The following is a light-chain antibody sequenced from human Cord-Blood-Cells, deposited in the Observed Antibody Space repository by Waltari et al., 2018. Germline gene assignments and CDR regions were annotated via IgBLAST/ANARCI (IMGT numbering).Light chain of an antibody. Sequence: DIQMPQSPSSLSASVGDRVTITWQASQDISNYLNWYQQKPGKAPKLLIYDASNLETGVPSRFSGSGSGTDFTFNISSLQPEDIATYYCQQYDNLPLTFGGGTKVEIK. CDR2: DAS. V-gene: IGKV1-33*01. J-gene: IGKJ4*01. CDR1: QDISNY. CDR3: QQYDNLPLT.